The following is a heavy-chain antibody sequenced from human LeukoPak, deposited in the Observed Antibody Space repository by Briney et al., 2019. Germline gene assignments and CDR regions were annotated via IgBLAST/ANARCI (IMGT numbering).Heavy chain of an antibody. CDR2: ISSGSSYI. CDR1: GFTLSDYW. D-gene: IGHD2-2*01. Sequence: GGSLRLSCAASGFTLSDYWMNWVRQAPGKGLEWVSSISSGSSYIYYADSVKGRFTISRDDAKNSLYLQMNSLRAEDTAVYYCARYCSSSRRLYHYHMDVWGKGTTVTVSS. V-gene: IGHV3-21*01. CDR3: ARYCSSSRRLYHYHMDV. J-gene: IGHJ6*03.